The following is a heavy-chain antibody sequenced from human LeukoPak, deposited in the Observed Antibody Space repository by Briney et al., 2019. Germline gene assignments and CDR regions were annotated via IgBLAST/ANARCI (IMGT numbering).Heavy chain of an antibody. CDR1: VYTFTSYY. Sequence: ASVKVSCKACVYTFTSYYMHWVRQAPGQGLEWMGIINPSGGSTSHAQKFQGRVTMTRDTSTSTVYMELSSLRSEDTAVYYCATITVTTEYWGQGTLVTVSS. V-gene: IGHV1-46*01. CDR3: ATITVTTEY. D-gene: IGHD4-17*01. CDR2: INPSGGST. J-gene: IGHJ4*02.